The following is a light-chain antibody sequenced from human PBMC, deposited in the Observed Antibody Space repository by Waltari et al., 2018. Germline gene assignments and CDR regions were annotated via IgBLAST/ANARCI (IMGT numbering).Light chain of an antibody. J-gene: IGLJ2*01. V-gene: IGLV1-44*01. CDR1: GSNIGSNT. CDR3: AVWDDSLNGPL. Sequence: QSVLTQPPSASGTPGQRVSISCSGSGSNIGSNTVNWYQQLPGTAPKLLIYTNDQRPSGVPDRISGSKSGTSASLAISGLQSEDEAEYHCAVWDDSLNGPLFAGGTKLTVL. CDR2: TND.